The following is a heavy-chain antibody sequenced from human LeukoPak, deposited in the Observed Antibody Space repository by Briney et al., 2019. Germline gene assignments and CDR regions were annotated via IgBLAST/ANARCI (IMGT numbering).Heavy chain of an antibody. CDR1: GYSISSGYY. CDR2: IYHSGST. J-gene: IGHJ4*02. Sequence: PSETLSLTCAVSGYSISSGYYWGWIRQPPGKGLEWIGSIYHSGSTYYNPSLKSRVTISVDTSKNQFSLKLSSVTAADTAVYYCAGYGSGSYEFDYWGQGTLVTVSS. V-gene: IGHV4-38-2*01. CDR3: AGYGSGSYEFDY. D-gene: IGHD3-10*01.